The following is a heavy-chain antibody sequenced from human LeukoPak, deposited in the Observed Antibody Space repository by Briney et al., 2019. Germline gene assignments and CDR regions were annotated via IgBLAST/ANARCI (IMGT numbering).Heavy chain of an antibody. Sequence: PSETLSLTCTVSGGSISSFYWSWIRQPPGKGLEWIGYIYHSGSTNYNPSLKSRVTISVDTSKNQFSLNLNSVTAADTAVYYCATASSYYDILTGYYPPSYTDYWGQGTLVTVSS. V-gene: IGHV4-59*01. CDR3: ATASSYYDILTGYYPPSYTDY. D-gene: IGHD3-9*01. CDR1: GGSISSFY. CDR2: IYHSGST. J-gene: IGHJ4*02.